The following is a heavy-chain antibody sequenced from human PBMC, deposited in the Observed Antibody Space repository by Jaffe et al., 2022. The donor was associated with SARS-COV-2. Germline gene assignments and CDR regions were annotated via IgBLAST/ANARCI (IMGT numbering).Heavy chain of an antibody. J-gene: IGHJ6*02. CDR1: AFTFNNAW. CDR2: IGSKTDGGAT. CDR3: TTDQITGTAAIMDV. Sequence: EVQLVESGGGLVKPGGSLRLSCAASAFTFNNAWMSWVRQAPGAGLEWVGRIGSKTDGGATHYAAPVKGRFTISRDDSRNTLYLQMNSLKVEDSAVYYCTTDQITGTAAIMDVWGQGTTVTVSS. D-gene: IGHD1-7*01. V-gene: IGHV3-15*04.